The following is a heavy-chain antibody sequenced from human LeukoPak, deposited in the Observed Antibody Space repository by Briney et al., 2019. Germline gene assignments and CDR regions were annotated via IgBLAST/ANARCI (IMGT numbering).Heavy chain of an antibody. Sequence: SVKVSSKASGGTFSSYAISWVRQAPGQGLEWMGGIIPIFSTANYAQKFQGRVTITADESTSTAYMELSSLGSEDTAVYYCLYSKNSNSFAPWGQGTLVTVSS. CDR2: IIPIFSTA. CDR3: LYSKNSNSFAP. D-gene: IGHD6-13*01. J-gene: IGHJ5*02. CDR1: GGTFSSYA. V-gene: IGHV1-69*13.